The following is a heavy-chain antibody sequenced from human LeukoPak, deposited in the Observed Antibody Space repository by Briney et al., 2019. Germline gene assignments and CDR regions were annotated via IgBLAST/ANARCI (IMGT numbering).Heavy chain of an antibody. Sequence: SETLSLTCAVYGGSFSGYYWSWIRQPPGKGLEWIGEINHGGSTNYNPTLKSRGTISVDTSKNQFSLKLSSVTAADTAVYYCARDLVVVVAATSGGPYYYYYYGMDVWGKGTTDTVSS. V-gene: IGHV4-34*01. CDR2: INHGGST. J-gene: IGHJ6*04. D-gene: IGHD2-15*01. CDR1: GGSFSGYY. CDR3: ARDLVVVVAATSGGPYYYYYYGMDV.